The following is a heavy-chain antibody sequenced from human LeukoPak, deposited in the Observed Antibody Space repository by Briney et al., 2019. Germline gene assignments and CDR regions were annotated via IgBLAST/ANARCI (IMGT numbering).Heavy chain of an antibody. D-gene: IGHD2/OR15-2a*01. CDR3: AKDRIVLSAIDY. CDR1: GFTFSSYG. Sequence: GGSLRLSCAASGFTFSSYGMSWVRQAPGKGLEWVSAISGSGVSTYYADSVKGRFTISRDNSKHTLYLQMNSLRADDTAVYYCAKDRIVLSAIDYWGQGTLVTVSS. J-gene: IGHJ4*02. CDR2: ISGSGVST. V-gene: IGHV3-23*01.